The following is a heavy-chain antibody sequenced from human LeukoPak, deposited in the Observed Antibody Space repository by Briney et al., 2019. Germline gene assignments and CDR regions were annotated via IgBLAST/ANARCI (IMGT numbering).Heavy chain of an antibody. CDR3: AKDESRIVVVPAAMGGY. CDR1: GFTFSSYA. J-gene: IGHJ4*02. V-gene: IGHV3-23*01. CDR2: ISGSGGST. D-gene: IGHD2-2*01. Sequence: GGSLRLSCAASGFTFSSYAMSWVRQAPGEGLEWVSAISGSGGSTYYADSVKGRFTISRDNSKNTLYLQMNSLRAEDTAVYYCAKDESRIVVVPAAMGGYWGQGTLVTVSS.